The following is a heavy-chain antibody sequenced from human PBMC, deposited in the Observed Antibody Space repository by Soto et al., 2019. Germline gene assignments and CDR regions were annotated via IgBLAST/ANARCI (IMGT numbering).Heavy chain of an antibody. CDR1: GGTIGSGGYS. J-gene: IGHJ5*02. CDR2: IYHSGST. CDR3: ARDYGDYLNGWFDP. V-gene: IGHV4-30-2*01. D-gene: IGHD4-17*01. Sequence: SETLSLTCAVSGGTIGSGGYSWSWIRQPPGKGLEWIGYIYHSGSTYYNPSLKSRVTISVDRSKNQFSLKLSSVTAADTAVYYCARDYGDYLNGWFDPWGQGTLVTVSS.